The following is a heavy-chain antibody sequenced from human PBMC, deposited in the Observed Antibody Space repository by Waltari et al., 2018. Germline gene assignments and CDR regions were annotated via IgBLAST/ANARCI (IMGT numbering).Heavy chain of an antibody. J-gene: IGHJ3*02. CDR3: ARDRDWAFDI. Sequence: EVQLVESGGGVVRPGGSLGLPCAASGITFSSSSMTWFRQAPGNGLELVSYISGDSGSIHYADSVKGRITVSRDNAKNSLYLQMSSLTAEDTAVFYCARDRDWAFDIWGQGTMVTVSS. V-gene: IGHV3-21*01. D-gene: IGHD2-21*01. CDR1: GITFSSSS. CDR2: ISGDSGSI.